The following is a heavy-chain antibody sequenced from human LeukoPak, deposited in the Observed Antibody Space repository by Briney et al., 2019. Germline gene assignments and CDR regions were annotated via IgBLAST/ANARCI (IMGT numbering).Heavy chain of an antibody. CDR3: ARLGTYYDILTGYHPNYFDY. D-gene: IGHD3-9*01. Sequence: GGSLRLSCAASGFTFSSYSMNWVRQAPGKGLEWVSYISSSSSTIYYADSVKGRFTISRDNSKNTLYLQMNSLRAEDTAVYYCARLGTYYDILTGYHPNYFDYWGQGTLVTVSS. CDR2: ISSSSSTI. J-gene: IGHJ4*02. V-gene: IGHV3-48*01. CDR1: GFTFSSYS.